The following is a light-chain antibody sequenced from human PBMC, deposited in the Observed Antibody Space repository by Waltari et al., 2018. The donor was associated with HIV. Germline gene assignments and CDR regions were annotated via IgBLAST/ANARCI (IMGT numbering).Light chain of an antibody. Sequence: SSDLTQPPSMSPSPGQTARITCSGDALPKQSVYWYQQKPGQAPVLIISRDNERPSGVPDRFSGSRSGTTATATLTISGVQTEDEADYYCQSADITNIWVFGGGTKLTVL. CDR3: QSADITNIWV. CDR1: ALPKQS. V-gene: IGLV3-25*03. CDR2: RDN. J-gene: IGLJ2*01.